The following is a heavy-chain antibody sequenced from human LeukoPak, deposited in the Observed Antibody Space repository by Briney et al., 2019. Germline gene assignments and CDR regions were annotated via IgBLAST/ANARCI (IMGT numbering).Heavy chain of an antibody. Sequence: SVTVSCKASGGTFSSYAISWVRQAPGQGLEWMGGIIPIFGTANYAQKFQGRVTITADESTSTAYMELSSLRSEDTAVYYCARVALPRLRFLEWFFDYWGQGTLVTVSS. V-gene: IGHV1-69*13. D-gene: IGHD3-3*01. J-gene: IGHJ4*02. CDR1: GGTFSSYA. CDR3: ARVALPRLRFLEWFFDY. CDR2: IIPIFGTA.